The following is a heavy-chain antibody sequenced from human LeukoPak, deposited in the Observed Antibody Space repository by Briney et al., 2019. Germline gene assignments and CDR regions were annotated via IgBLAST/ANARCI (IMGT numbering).Heavy chain of an antibody. D-gene: IGHD2-8*01. CDR2: INTNTGNP. CDR3: ARVPFVVMGVTGNWFDP. J-gene: IGHJ5*02. V-gene: IGHV7-4-1*02. Sequence: GASVKVSCKASGYTFTNCAINWVRQAPGQGLEWMGWINTNTGNPTYAQGFTGRFVFSLDTFVSTAYLQISSLKADDTAVYYCARVPFVVMGVTGNWFDPWGQGTLVTVSS. CDR1: GYTFTNCA.